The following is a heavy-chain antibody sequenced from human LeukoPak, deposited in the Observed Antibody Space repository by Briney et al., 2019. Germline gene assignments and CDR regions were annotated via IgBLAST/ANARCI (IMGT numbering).Heavy chain of an antibody. J-gene: IGHJ4*02. Sequence: PGGSLRLSCAASGFAFSSYSMNWVRQAPGKGLEWVSSISSSSSYIYYADSVKGRFTISRDNAKNSLYLQMNSLRAEDTAVYYCACNGDETQDYWGQGTLVTVSS. V-gene: IGHV3-21*01. CDR3: ACNGDETQDY. D-gene: IGHD2-8*01. CDR2: ISSSSSYI. CDR1: GFAFSSYS.